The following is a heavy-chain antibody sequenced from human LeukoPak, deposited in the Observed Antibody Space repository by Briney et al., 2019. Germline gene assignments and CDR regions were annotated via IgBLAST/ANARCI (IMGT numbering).Heavy chain of an antibody. Sequence: GGSLRLSCAASGFTFSSYGMNWVRQAPGKGLEWVAFIRYDGRDKYYADSVKGRSTISRDNSKNTLYLQMNSLRAEDTAVYYCAKDDSSSSNYYYYMDVWSKGTTVTVSS. D-gene: IGHD6-6*01. V-gene: IGHV3-30*02. J-gene: IGHJ6*03. CDR3: AKDDSSSSNYYYYMDV. CDR1: GFTFSSYG. CDR2: IRYDGRDK.